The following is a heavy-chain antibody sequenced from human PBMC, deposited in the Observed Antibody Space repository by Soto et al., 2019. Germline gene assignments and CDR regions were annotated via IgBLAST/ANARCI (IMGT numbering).Heavy chain of an antibody. V-gene: IGHV3-23*01. CDR2: ISGSGGST. J-gene: IGHJ4*02. Sequence: GGSLRLSCAASGFTFSSYAMSWVRQAPGKGLEWVSAISGSGGSTYYADSVKGRFTISRDNSKNTLYLQMNSLRAEDTAVYYCAKLKLFTTFGGVIGNDYWGQGTLVTSPQ. CDR1: GFTFSSYA. D-gene: IGHD3-16*02. CDR3: AKLKLFTTFGGVIGNDY.